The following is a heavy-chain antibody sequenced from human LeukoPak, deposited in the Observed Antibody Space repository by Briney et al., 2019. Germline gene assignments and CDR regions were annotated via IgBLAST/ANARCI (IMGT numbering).Heavy chain of an antibody. CDR1: GFSFSTYT. CDR2: ISGSGSYI. CDR3: ASHFWNYYRIDY. J-gene: IGHJ4*02. D-gene: IGHD3-3*02. Sequence: GESLRLFCAASGFSFSTYTMNWARQAPGKGLEWVSSISGSGSYIYYSDSVKGRFTISRDNAKNSLSLQMNSLRAEDTAIYYCASHFWNYYRIDYWGQGILVTVSS. V-gene: IGHV3-21*01.